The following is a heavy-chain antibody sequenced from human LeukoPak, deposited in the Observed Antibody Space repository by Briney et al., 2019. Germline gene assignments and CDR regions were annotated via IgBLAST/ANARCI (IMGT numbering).Heavy chain of an antibody. CDR3: ARDRNYYDSSGYYSLVDY. CDR2: ISINSGYI. V-gene: IGHV3-21*01. D-gene: IGHD3-22*01. J-gene: IGHJ4*02. Sequence: PGGSLRLSCAASGFTFSTYNMNWVRQAPGKGLEWVSSISINSGYIYYANSVKGRFTISRDNAKNSLYLQMNSLRAEDTAVYYCARDRNYYDSSGYYSLVDYWGRGTLVTVSS. CDR1: GFTFSTYN.